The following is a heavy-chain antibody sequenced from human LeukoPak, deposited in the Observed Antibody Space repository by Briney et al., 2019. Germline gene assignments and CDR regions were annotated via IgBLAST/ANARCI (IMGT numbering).Heavy chain of an antibody. CDR3: ARGRPGYSSSPFTSPDLDY. CDR1: GGSFSGYY. Sequence: PSETLSLTCAVYGGSFSGYYWSWIRQPPGKGLEWIGEINHSGSTNYNPSLKSRVTISVDTSKNQFSLKLSSVTAADTAVYYCARGRPGYSSSPFTSPDLDYWGQGTLVTVSS. J-gene: IGHJ4*02. CDR2: INHSGST. D-gene: IGHD6-13*01. V-gene: IGHV4-34*01.